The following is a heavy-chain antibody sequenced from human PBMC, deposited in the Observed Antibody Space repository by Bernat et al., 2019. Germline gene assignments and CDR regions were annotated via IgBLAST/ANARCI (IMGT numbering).Heavy chain of an antibody. CDR2: INPNSGGT. Sequence: QVQLVQSGAEVKKPGASVKVSCKASGYTFTGFYMYWVRQAPVQGLAWMGWINPNSGGTNYAQKFQGWVTMTRDTSISTAYMELSRLRSDDTAVYYCAGFNATIHYFDYWGQGTLVTVSS. CDR1: GYTFTGFY. J-gene: IGHJ4*02. CDR3: AGFNATIHYFDY. D-gene: IGHD2-21*01. V-gene: IGHV1-2*04.